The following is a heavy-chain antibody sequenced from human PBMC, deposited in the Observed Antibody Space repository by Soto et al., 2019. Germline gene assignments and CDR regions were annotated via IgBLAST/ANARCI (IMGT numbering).Heavy chain of an antibody. Sequence: EVQLLESGGVLVQPWGSLRLSCASSGFTFSNYAVTWVRQAPGKGLEWVSTISGSGGSTYYADSVKGRFTISRDNSKNTLYLQMNSLRAEDTAVYYCAKDQGSSWYEIDYWGQGTLVTVSS. D-gene: IGHD6-13*01. CDR2: ISGSGGST. J-gene: IGHJ4*02. V-gene: IGHV3-23*01. CDR1: GFTFSNYA. CDR3: AKDQGSSWYEIDY.